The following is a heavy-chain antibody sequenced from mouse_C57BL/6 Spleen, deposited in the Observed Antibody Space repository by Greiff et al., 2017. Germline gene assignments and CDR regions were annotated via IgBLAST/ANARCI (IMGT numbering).Heavy chain of an antibody. V-gene: IGHV2-9-1*01. J-gene: IGHJ4*01. CDR2: IWTGGGT. CDR1: GFSLTSYA. Sequence: VKLMESGPGLVAPSQSLSITCTVSGFSLTSYAISWVRQPPGKGLEWLGVIWTGGGTNYNSALKSRLSISKDNSKSQVFLKMNSLQTDDTARYYCARKGVVSYYYGNYYAMDYWGQGTSVTVSS. CDR3: ARKGVVSYYYGNYYAMDY. D-gene: IGHD1-1*01.